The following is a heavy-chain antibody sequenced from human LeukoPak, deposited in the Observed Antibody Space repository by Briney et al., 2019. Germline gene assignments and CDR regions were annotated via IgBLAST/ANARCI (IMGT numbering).Heavy chain of an antibody. J-gene: IGHJ4*02. CDR1: GGSFSGYY. Sequence: SETLSLTCAVYGGSFSGYYWSWIRQPPGKGLEWIGEINHSGSTNYNPSLKSRVTISVDTSKNQFSLKLSSVTAADTAVYYCARGLNYYDSSGYYGYWGQGTLVTVSS. CDR3: ARGLNYYDSSGYYGY. D-gene: IGHD3-22*01. V-gene: IGHV4-34*01. CDR2: INHSGST.